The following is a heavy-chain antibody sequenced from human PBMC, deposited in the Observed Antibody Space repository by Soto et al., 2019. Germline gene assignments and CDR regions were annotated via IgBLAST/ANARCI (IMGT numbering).Heavy chain of an antibody. D-gene: IGHD2-2*01. V-gene: IGHV3-23*01. CDR3: AKDLVVVPAASPYYYGMDV. J-gene: IGHJ6*02. Sequence: GSLRLSCAASGFTFSSYAMSWVRQAPGKGLEWVSAISGSGGSTYYADSVKGRFTISRDNSKNTLYLQMNSLRAEDTAVYYCAKDLVVVPAASPYYYGMDVWGQGTTVTVSS. CDR1: GFTFSSYA. CDR2: ISGSGGST.